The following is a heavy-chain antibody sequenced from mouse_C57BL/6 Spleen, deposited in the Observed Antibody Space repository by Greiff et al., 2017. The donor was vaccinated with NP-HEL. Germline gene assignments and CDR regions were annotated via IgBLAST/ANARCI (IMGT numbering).Heavy chain of an antibody. D-gene: IGHD1-1*01. V-gene: IGHV1-81*01. Sequence: VKLVESGAELARPGASVKLSCKASGYTFTSYGISWVKQRTGQGLEWIGEIYPRSGNTYYNEKFKGKATLTADKSSSTAYMELRSLTSEDSAVYFCARGDYYGSTSWGFAYWGQGTLVTVSA. CDR1: GYTFTSYG. J-gene: IGHJ3*01. CDR3: ARGDYYGSTSWGFAY. CDR2: IYPRSGNT.